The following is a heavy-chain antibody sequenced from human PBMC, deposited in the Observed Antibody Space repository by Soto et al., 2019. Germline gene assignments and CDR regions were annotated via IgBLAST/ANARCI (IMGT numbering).Heavy chain of an antibody. CDR2: IYYSGSI. V-gene: IGHV4-39*01. J-gene: IGHJ4*02. Sequence: SETLSLTCTVSGGSVSSSTNYWGWIRQPPGKGLEWIGSIYYSGSIYYSPSLKSRVTVSVDTSKNQFSLKLSSVTAADTAVYYCAKYCSTTSCYGVYDFWGQGTLVTVSS. CDR3: AKYCSTTSCYGVYDF. CDR1: GGSVSSSTNY. D-gene: IGHD2-2*01.